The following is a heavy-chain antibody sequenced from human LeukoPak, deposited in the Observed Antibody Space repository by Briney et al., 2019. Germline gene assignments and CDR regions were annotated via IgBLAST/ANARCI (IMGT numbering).Heavy chain of an antibody. Sequence: GGSLRLSCAASGFTLTSTGIHWVRQAPGKGLEWLAVVSYDGTNKYYADSVKGRFTVSRDNSKNTAYLQMNSLRVEDTALYYCAKGRYYGDYANWGQGTLVTVSA. CDR3: AKGRYYGDYAN. CDR2: VSYDGTNK. D-gene: IGHD4-17*01. CDR1: GFTLTSTG. J-gene: IGHJ4*02. V-gene: IGHV3-30*18.